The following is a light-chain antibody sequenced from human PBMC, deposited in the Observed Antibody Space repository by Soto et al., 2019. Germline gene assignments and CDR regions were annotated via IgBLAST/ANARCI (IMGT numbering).Light chain of an antibody. CDR1: SSDVGAYNY. Sequence: QSALTQPASVSGSPGQSITISCTGTSSDVGAYNYVSWYQQHPGKAPKLMIYEVSNRPSGVSNRFSGSKSGNTASLTISGLQAEDEADYYCSSYTSSSTRGVFGGGTKVTVL. CDR3: SSYTSSSTRGV. CDR2: EVS. V-gene: IGLV2-14*01. J-gene: IGLJ2*01.